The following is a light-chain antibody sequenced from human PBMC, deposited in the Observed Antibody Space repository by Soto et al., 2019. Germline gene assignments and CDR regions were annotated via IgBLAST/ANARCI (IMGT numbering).Light chain of an antibody. CDR1: QTISNN. CDR2: GVS. Sequence: EIVMTQSPANLSVSPGERATLSCRASQTISNNYLAWYQHKPGQAPRLLIYGVSNRAAGIPDRFSGSGSGTEFTLTISSLQSDDFAVYYCQQYNNWPRTFGGGTRVEIK. J-gene: IGKJ4*01. CDR3: QQYNNWPRT. V-gene: IGKV3D-15*01.